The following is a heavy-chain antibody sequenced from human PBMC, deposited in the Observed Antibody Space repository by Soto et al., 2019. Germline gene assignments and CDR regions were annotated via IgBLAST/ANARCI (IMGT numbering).Heavy chain of an antibody. D-gene: IGHD6-6*01. Sequence: EVQLLESGGGLVQPGGSLRLSCAASGFIFSSYAMSWVRQAPGKGLEWVSAISGSGGSTYYADSVKGRVTISRDNSKNTLYLQMNSLRAEDTAVYYCAKEAGGRQYSNSSFDYWGQGTLFTVSS. CDR1: GFIFSSYA. CDR2: ISGSGGST. CDR3: AKEAGGRQYSNSSFDY. J-gene: IGHJ4*02. V-gene: IGHV3-23*01.